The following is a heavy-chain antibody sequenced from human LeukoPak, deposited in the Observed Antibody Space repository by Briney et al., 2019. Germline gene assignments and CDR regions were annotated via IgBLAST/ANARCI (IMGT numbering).Heavy chain of an antibody. J-gene: IGHJ4*02. Sequence: GGSLRLSCVASGFTFSSYWMHWVRQAPGKGLVWVSHIITDETTAGYADSVKGRFTISRDNSKNTLYLQMNSLRAEDTAVYYCARHRPDYFDYWGQGTLVTVSS. V-gene: IGHV3-74*01. CDR3: ARHRPDYFDY. CDR2: IITDETTA. CDR1: GFTFSSYW.